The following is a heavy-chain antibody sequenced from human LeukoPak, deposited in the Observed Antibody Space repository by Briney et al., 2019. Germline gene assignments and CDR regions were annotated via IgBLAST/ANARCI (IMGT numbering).Heavy chain of an antibody. D-gene: IGHD6-13*01. V-gene: IGHV5-51*01. J-gene: IGHJ4*02. CDR3: ARQSSSWRTIHFDY. CDR1: GYSFTSYW. CDR2: IYPGDSDT. Sequence: GESLKISCKGSGYSFTSYWIGWGRQMPGKGLEWMWIIYPGDSDTRYSPSFQGQVTISADKSISTAYLQWSSLKASDTAMYYCARQSSSWRTIHFDYWGQGTLVTVSS.